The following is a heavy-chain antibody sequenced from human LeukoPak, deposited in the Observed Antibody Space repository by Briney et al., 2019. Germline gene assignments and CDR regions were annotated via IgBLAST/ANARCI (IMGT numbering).Heavy chain of an antibody. CDR2: ISSSSSYI. Sequence: GGSLRLSCAASGFTFSSYSMNWVRQAPGKGLEWVSSISSSSSYIYYADSVKGRFTISRDNAKNTLYLQMNSLRAEDTAVYYCARGWDIVLVVYAYMDVWGKGTTVAVSS. CDR1: GFTFSSYS. D-gene: IGHD2-8*02. CDR3: ARGWDIVLVVYAYMDV. J-gene: IGHJ6*03. V-gene: IGHV3-21*01.